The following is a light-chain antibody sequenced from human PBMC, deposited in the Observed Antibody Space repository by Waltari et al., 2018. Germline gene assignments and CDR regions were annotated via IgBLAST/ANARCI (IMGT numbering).Light chain of an antibody. V-gene: IGKV1-39*01. CDR2: AAS. J-gene: IGKJ4*01. Sequence: DIQMTQSPSSLSASVGYRVTITCRASQSISSYLNWYQQKPGKAPKLLIYAASSLQSGVPSRFSGSGSGTDFTLTINSLQPEDFATYYCQQSYSTPLTFGGGTKVEIK. CDR3: QQSYSTPLT. CDR1: QSISSY.